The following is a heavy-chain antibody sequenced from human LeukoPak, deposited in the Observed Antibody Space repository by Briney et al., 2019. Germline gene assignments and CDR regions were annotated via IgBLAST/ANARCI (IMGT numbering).Heavy chain of an antibody. CDR1: GFTFSSYW. D-gene: IGHD1-14*01. V-gene: IGHV3-7*03. Sequence: GGSLRLSCAASGFTFSSYWMSWVRQAPGKGLEWVANIKQDGSAKYYVDSVKGRFTISRDNAKNSVFLQMNSLRAEDTALYYCARIGHDLYRTFDSWGHGTLITVSS. CDR3: ARIGHDLYRTFDS. CDR2: IKQDGSAK. J-gene: IGHJ5*01.